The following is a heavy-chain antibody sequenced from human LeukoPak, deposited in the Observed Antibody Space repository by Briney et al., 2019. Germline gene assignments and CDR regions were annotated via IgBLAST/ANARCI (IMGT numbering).Heavy chain of an antibody. D-gene: IGHD3-10*01. J-gene: IGHJ4*02. Sequence: ASVKVSCKASGYTFTGYYMHWVRQAPGQGLEWMGGFDPEDGETIYAQKFQGRVTMTEDTSTDTAYMELSSLRSEDTAVYYCATGIGRLLWFGELPRWGQGTLVTVSS. V-gene: IGHV1-24*01. CDR1: GYTFTGYY. CDR3: ATGIGRLLWFGELPR. CDR2: FDPEDGET.